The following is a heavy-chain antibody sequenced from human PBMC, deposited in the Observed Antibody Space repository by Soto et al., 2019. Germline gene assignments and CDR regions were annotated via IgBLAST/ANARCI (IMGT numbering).Heavy chain of an antibody. CDR1: GFTFSSYA. J-gene: IGHJ6*02. CDR3: GRDRSSYYCGMDV. V-gene: IGHV3-30-3*01. Sequence: VGSLRLSCAASGFTFSSYAMHRVRQAPGKGPEWVAVMSYDGSNKYYGDSVKGRFTISRDNSKNTLYLQMNSLRVEGTAVYYCGRDRSSYYCGMDVWGQGTTVTVSS. D-gene: IGHD1-26*01. CDR2: MSYDGSNK.